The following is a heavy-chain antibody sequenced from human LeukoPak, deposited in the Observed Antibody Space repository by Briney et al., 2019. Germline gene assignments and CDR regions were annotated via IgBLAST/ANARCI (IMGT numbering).Heavy chain of an antibody. D-gene: IGHD1-26*01. CDR3: ARGWVATDDAFDI. Sequence: SETLSLTCAVYGGSFSGYYWSWIRQPPGKGLEWIGEINHSGSTNYNPSLKSRVTISVDTSKNQFSLKLSSVTAADTAVYYCARGWVATDDAFDIWGQGTMVTVSS. CDR2: INHSGST. CDR1: GGSFSGYY. V-gene: IGHV4-34*01. J-gene: IGHJ3*02.